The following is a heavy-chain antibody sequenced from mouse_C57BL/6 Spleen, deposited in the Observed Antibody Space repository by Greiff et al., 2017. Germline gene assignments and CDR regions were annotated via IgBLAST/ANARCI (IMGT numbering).Heavy chain of an antibody. CDR3: ARSALKEDFAMDY. CDR1: GYAFSSYW. V-gene: IGHV1-80*01. D-gene: IGHD1-3*01. CDR2: IYPGDGDT. J-gene: IGHJ4*01. Sequence: VKLVESGAELVKPGASVKISCKASGYAFSSYWMNWVKQRPGKGLEWIGQIYPGDGDTNYNGKFKGKATLTADKSSSTAYMQLSSLTSEDSAVYFCARSALKEDFAMDYWGQGTSVTVSS.